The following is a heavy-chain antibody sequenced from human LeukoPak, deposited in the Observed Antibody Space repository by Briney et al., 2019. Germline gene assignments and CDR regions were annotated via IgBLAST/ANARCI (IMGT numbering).Heavy chain of an antibody. Sequence: ASVKVSCKASGYTFTSYYIDWVRQAPGQGLEWMGIINPSGGRTTYAQKFQGRVTMTRDTSTSTVYMQLNSLRSEDMAVYYCARDPSGSWQRFDYWGQGTLVTVSS. CDR2: INPSGGRT. J-gene: IGHJ4*02. CDR1: GYTFTSYY. D-gene: IGHD1-26*01. V-gene: IGHV1-46*01. CDR3: ARDPSGSWQRFDY.